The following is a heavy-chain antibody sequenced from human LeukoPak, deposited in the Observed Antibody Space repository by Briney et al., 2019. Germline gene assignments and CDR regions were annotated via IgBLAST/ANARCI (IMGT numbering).Heavy chain of an antibody. CDR2: ISGSGGST. J-gene: IGHJ4*02. CDR3: AKASSWFGELTLFDY. V-gene: IGHV3-23*01. Sequence: GGSLILSCAASGFTFSSYAMSWVRQAPGKGLEWVSAISGSGGSTYYADSVKGRFTISRDNSKNTLYLQMNSLRAEDTAVYYCAKASSWFGELTLFDYWGQGTLVTVSS. CDR1: GFTFSSYA. D-gene: IGHD3-10*01.